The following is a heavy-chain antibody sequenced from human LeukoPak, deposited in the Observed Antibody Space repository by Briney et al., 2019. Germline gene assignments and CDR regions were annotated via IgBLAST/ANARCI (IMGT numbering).Heavy chain of an antibody. CDR2: IYYSGST. D-gene: IGHD2-2*01. Sequence: NPSETLSLTCTVSGGSISSYYWSWIRQPPGKGLEWIGYIYYSGSTNYNPSLKSRVTISVDTSKNQFSLKLSSVTAADTAVYYCARGGYCSSTSCYSRLKNNWFDPWGQGTLVTVSS. CDR1: GGSISSYY. V-gene: IGHV4-59*01. J-gene: IGHJ5*02. CDR3: ARGGYCSSTSCYSRLKNNWFDP.